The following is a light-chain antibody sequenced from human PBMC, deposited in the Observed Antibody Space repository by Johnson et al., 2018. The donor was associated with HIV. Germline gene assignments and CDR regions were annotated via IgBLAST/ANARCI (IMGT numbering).Light chain of an antibody. CDR3: GTWDSSRSPGGHFYG. V-gene: IGLV1-51*01. Sequence: QSVLTQPPSVSAAPGQKVTISCSGSSSNIGNNYVSWYQQLPGTAPKLLIYDNTKRPSGIPDRFYGSKYGTSATLGITGLQNGDEADYYCGTWDSSRSPGGHFYGIGTGTKVTVL. CDR2: DNT. J-gene: IGLJ1*01. CDR1: SSNIGNNY.